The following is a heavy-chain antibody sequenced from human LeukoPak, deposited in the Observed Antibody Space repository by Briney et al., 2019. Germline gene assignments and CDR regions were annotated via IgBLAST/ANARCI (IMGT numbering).Heavy chain of an antibody. CDR2: ISGGST. CDR3: AKEIYYYDSSGPMYYFDY. Sequence: PGGSLRLSCAASGFAFNTYAMSWVRQAPGKGLEWVSAISGGSTYYADSVKGRFTISRDNSKNTLYLQMNSLRAEDTAVYYCAKEIYYYDSSGPMYYFDYWGQGTLVTVSS. J-gene: IGHJ4*02. CDR1: GFAFNTYA. V-gene: IGHV3-23*01. D-gene: IGHD3-22*01.